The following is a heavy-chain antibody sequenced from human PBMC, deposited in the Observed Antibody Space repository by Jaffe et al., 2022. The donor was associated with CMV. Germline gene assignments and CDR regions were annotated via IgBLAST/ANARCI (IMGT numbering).Heavy chain of an antibody. D-gene: IGHD1-20*01. CDR3: ARQPYNSRYYFDY. J-gene: IGHJ4*02. CDR2: IYYSGST. CDR1: GGSISSSSYY. V-gene: IGHV4-39*01. Sequence: QLQLQESGPGLVKPSETLSLTCTVSGGSISSSSYYWGWIRQPPGKGLEWIGSIYYSGSTYYNPSLKSRVTISVDTSKNQFSLKLSSVTAADTAVYYCARQPYNSRYYFDYWGQGTLVTVSS.